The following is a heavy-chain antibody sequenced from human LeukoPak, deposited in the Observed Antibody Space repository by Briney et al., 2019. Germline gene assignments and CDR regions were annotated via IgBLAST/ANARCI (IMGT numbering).Heavy chain of an antibody. J-gene: IGHJ6*03. D-gene: IGHD3-3*01. CDR2: INPSGGST. Sequence: ASVKVSCKASGYTFTHYYIHWVRQAPGQGLEWMGIINPSGGSTTYAQKFQGRVTMTRDMPTSTVYMELNSLRAEDTAVYYCARGSGVAYYYYSMDVWGKGTTVTISS. CDR1: GYTFTHYY. CDR3: ARGSGVAYYYYSMDV. V-gene: IGHV1-46*01.